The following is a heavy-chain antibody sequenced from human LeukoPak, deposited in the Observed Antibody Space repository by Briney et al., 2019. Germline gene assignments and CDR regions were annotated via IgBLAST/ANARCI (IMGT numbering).Heavy chain of an antibody. V-gene: IGHV3-74*01. J-gene: IGHJ6*02. CDR1: GFTFSSYW. CDR3: ARGIPNLRGLDV. CDR2: VSSDGSIT. Sequence: GGPLRLSCAASGFTFSSYWMHWVRQTPGTGLVWVSRVSSDGSITAYADSVKGRFTISRDNAKNTLYLQMNSLRAEDTALYYCARGIPNLRGLDVWGQGTTVTVSS.